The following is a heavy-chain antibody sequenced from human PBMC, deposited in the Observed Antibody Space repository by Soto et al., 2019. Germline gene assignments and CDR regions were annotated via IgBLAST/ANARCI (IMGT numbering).Heavy chain of an antibody. Sequence: ASVKVSCKASGYSLTDYQIHWVRQAPGQGLEWLGRINPKSGGTSTAQKFQGWVTMTTDTSISTASMELTRLTSDDTAIYYCARGDSTDCSNGVCSFFYNHDMDVWGQGTTVTVSS. CDR3: ARGDSTDCSNGVCSFFYNHDMDV. D-gene: IGHD2-8*01. CDR1: GYSLTDYQ. CDR2: INPKSGGT. J-gene: IGHJ6*02. V-gene: IGHV1-2*04.